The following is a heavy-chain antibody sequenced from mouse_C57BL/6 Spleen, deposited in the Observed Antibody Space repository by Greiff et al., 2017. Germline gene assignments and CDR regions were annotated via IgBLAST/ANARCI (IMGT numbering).Heavy chain of an antibody. J-gene: IGHJ1*03. D-gene: IGHD1-1*01. CDR2: IDPSDSYT. Sequence: VQLQQPGAELVMPGASVKLSCKASGYTFTSYWMHWVKQRPGQGLEWIGEIDPSDSYTNYNQKFKGKSTLTVDKSSSTAYMQLSSLTSEDSAVYYCARSHYGSSHWYFDVWGTGTTVTVSS. V-gene: IGHV1-69*01. CDR1: GYTFTSYW. CDR3: ARSHYGSSHWYFDV.